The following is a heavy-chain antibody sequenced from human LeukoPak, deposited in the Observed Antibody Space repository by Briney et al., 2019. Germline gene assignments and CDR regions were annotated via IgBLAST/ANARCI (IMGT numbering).Heavy chain of an antibody. CDR3: ARDKVVGDSYFDS. J-gene: IGHJ4*02. CDR2: LNQDGAEK. CDR1: GFSFGTYW. Sequence: GGSLRLSCVASGFSFGTYWMSWVRQAPGKGLEWVANLNQDGAEKHYVDSVKGRFTISRDNAKNSLYLELSSLRAEDTAVYYCARDKVVGDSYFDSWGQGILVTVSS. V-gene: IGHV3-7*01. D-gene: IGHD2-15*01.